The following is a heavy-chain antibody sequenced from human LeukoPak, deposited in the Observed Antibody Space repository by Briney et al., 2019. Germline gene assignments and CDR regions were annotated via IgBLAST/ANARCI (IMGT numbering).Heavy chain of an antibody. CDR2: IYSGGST. Sequence: GGSLRLSCAASGFTVSSNYMSWVRQAPGKGLEWVSVIYSGGSTYYADSVKGRFTISRDNSKNTLYLQMNSLRAEDTAVYFCARDSSVANNYYFDYWGQGTLVTVSS. CDR1: GFTVSSNY. V-gene: IGHV3-66*01. J-gene: IGHJ4*02. D-gene: IGHD1/OR15-1a*01. CDR3: ARDSSVANNYYFDY.